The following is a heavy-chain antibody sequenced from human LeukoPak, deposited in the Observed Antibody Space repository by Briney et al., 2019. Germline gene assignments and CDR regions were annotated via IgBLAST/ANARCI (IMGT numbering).Heavy chain of an antibody. Sequence: PSETLSLTCTVSGGSISSYYWRWMRQPPGKGLEGIGYIYYSGSNNYNPSLKSRVTISVDTSNDQFSLKLSSVTAADRDGYYCARGWSAMVRGPQNPRQDYYYHGMDVWGQGTTVTVSS. CDR3: ARGWSAMVRGPQNPRQDYYYHGMDV. CDR1: GGSISSYY. D-gene: IGHD3-10*01. J-gene: IGHJ6*02. CDR2: IYYSGSN. V-gene: IGHV4-59*01.